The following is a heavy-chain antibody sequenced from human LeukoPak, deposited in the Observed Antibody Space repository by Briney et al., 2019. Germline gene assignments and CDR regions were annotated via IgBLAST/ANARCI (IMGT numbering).Heavy chain of an antibody. Sequence: GGSLRLSCAASGFTFSSYWMHWLRQAQGKGLVWVSRINSDGSSTIYADYVKGRFTISRDNDKNTLYLQMNSLRAEDTAVYYCARATYYYDSSGYPGYYFDYWGEGTLVTVSS. D-gene: IGHD3-22*01. CDR3: ARATYYYDSSGYPGYYFDY. CDR2: INSDGSST. V-gene: IGHV3-74*01. J-gene: IGHJ4*02. CDR1: GFTFSSYW.